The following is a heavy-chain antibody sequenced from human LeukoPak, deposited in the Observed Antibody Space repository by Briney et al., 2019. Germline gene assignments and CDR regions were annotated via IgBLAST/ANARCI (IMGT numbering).Heavy chain of an antibody. CDR1: GFTFSGSA. CDR3: RACDGSGGYPDY. V-gene: IGHV3-73*01. CDR2: TRSKANSYAT. J-gene: IGHJ4*02. D-gene: IGHD3-10*01. Sequence: AAGSLRLSCAASGFTFSGSAMHWLRQASGKGLEWVGRTRSKANSYATAYHASVKRTFNTSRDASKNTAYLQMNSLKSEDTAVYYCRACDGSGGYPDYWGQGTVVSVSS.